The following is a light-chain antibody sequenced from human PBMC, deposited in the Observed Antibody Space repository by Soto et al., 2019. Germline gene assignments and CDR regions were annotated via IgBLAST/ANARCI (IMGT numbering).Light chain of an antibody. V-gene: IGKV3-20*01. Sequence: EIVLTQSPGTLSLSPGESPTLSCEASQSVTSNYLAWYQQKPGQAPRLIICGASIRVTGIPDRFIGSGSGTDFTLTITRLEPEDFAVYYCQQYGSSPPWTFGQGTKVDI. CDR3: QQYGSSPPWT. CDR2: GAS. J-gene: IGKJ1*01. CDR1: QSVTSNY.